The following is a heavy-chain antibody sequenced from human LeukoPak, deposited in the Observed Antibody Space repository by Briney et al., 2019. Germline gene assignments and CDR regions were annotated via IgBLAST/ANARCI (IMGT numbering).Heavy chain of an antibody. CDR2: IYYSGST. CDR1: GGSVGSGSYY. J-gene: IGHJ4*02. D-gene: IGHD3-10*02. CDR3: ARTRLFAIDY. Sequence: SETLSLTCTVSGGSVGSGSYYWSWIRQPPGKGLEWIGYIYYSGSTNYNPSLKSRVTISVDTSKNQFSLKLSSVTAADTAVYYCARTRLFAIDYWGQGTLVTVSS. V-gene: IGHV4-61*01.